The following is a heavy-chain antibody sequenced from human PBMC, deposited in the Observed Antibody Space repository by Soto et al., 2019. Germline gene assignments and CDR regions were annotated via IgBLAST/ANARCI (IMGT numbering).Heavy chain of an antibody. CDR2: INTGKGNT. D-gene: IGHD2-8*01. CDR1: GYPFSTYA. CDR3: ATESTVVHRGFFDY. J-gene: IGHJ4*02. V-gene: IGHV1-3*04. Sequence: ASVKVSCKASGYPFSTYAIHWVRQAPGQRPEWMGWINTGKGNTRYSQKFQVRVTFARYTLATTVYLELSSFKSEDTAVYYCATESTVVHRGFFDYRGQGSQATLSS.